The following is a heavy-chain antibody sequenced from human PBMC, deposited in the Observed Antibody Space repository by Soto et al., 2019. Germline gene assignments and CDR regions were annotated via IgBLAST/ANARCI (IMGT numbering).Heavy chain of an antibody. CDR2: IWYDGSNK. CDR1: GFIFSSYA. D-gene: IGHD3-10*01. Sequence: QVHLVQSGGAVVQPGRSLRLSGEASGFIFSSYAMHWVRQAPGKGLEWVAVIWYDGSNKYYADSVKGRLTISRDNSKNTLSLQMNSLRAEDTAVYYCARDGDNAFDIWGQGTMVTVSS. J-gene: IGHJ3*02. CDR3: ARDGDNAFDI. V-gene: IGHV3-33*01.